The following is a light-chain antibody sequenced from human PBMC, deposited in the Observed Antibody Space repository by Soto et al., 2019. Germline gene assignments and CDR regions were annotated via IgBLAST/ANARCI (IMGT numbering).Light chain of an antibody. CDR2: EVT. J-gene: IGLJ1*01. V-gene: IGLV2-8*01. CDR1: SSDVGGYNY. Sequence: QSVLTQPPSASGSPGQSLTISCTGTSSDVGGYNYVSWYQQHPGKAPKLMIYEVTKRPSGVPDRFSGSKSGNTASLTVSGLQAEDAADDYCSSYAGHRGGVVGTGTKVT. CDR3: SSYAGHRGGV.